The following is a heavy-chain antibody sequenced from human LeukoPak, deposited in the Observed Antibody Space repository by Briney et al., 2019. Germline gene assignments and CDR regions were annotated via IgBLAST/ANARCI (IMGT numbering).Heavy chain of an antibody. D-gene: IGHD3-22*01. V-gene: IGHV3-74*03. J-gene: IGHJ1*01. CDR3: ATYSSLNRREFQY. CDR2: LRSDGTSA. Sequence: GGSLRLSCAASGFTFSSYWMSWVRQVSGKGLVCVARLRSDGTSAMYADSVKGRFTISRDNAKNSLYLQMNSLRAEDTAVYYCATYSSLNRREFQYWGQGTLLTVSS. CDR1: GFTFSSYW.